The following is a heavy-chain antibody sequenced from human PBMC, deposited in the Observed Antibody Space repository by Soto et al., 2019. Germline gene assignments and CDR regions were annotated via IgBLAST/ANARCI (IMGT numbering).Heavy chain of an antibody. CDR3: ARDGVGSRNWFDP. CDR2: INHDGSST. V-gene: IGHV3-74*01. CDR1: GFTFSSYW. Sequence: EVQLVESGGGLVQPGGSLRLSCAASGFTFSSYWMHWVRQAPGKGLVWVSRINHDGSSTRYADLVKGRFTISRDNARNTIYLQMNSLRAEDTAVYHCARDGVGSRNWFDPWGQGTLVTVSS. D-gene: IGHD3-16*01. J-gene: IGHJ5*02.